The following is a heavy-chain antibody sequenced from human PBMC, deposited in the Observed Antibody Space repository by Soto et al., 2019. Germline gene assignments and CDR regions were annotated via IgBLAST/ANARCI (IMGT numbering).Heavy chain of an antibody. J-gene: IGHJ6*02. Sequence: GSLRLSCAASGLTFSSYAMSWVRQAPGKGLEWVSAISGSGGSTYYADSVKGRFTISRDNSKDTLYLQMNSLRAEDTAVYYCAKPNYYDSSGLGYYYYGMDVWGQGTTVTVSS. CDR3: AKPNYYDSSGLGYYYYGMDV. CDR2: ISGSGGST. D-gene: IGHD3-22*01. V-gene: IGHV3-23*01. CDR1: GLTFSSYA.